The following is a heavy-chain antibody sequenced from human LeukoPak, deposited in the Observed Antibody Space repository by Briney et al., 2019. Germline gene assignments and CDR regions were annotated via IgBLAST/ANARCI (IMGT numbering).Heavy chain of an antibody. Sequence: ASVKVSCKASGYTFTGYYIHWVRPAPGQGVEYMGYINPNSGATDYVQNFQGRVTMTRDTSISTAYMELSSLRYDDTALYYCARDPYYTNAFDIWGQGTMVTVSS. CDR2: INPNSGAT. V-gene: IGHV1-2*02. J-gene: IGHJ3*02. CDR3: ARDPYYTNAFDI. D-gene: IGHD3-3*01. CDR1: GYTFTGYY.